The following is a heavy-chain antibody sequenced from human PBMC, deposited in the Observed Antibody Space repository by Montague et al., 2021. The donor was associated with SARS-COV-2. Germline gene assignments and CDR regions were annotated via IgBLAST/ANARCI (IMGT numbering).Heavy chain of an antibody. V-gene: IGHV2-70*11. D-gene: IGHD5-12*01. Sequence: PALVKPTQTLTLTCTFSDFSLRTAETCVSWIRQPPGKAPQWLARIDWDGDKYYSRTLETRVSISTDTAKTQVVLTMTNVDPMDTATYYCARLSGVAPRCYYEGMDVWGQGTAVTVSS. CDR1: DFSLRTAETC. CDR2: IDWDGDK. J-gene: IGHJ6*02. CDR3: ARLSGVAPRCYYEGMDV.